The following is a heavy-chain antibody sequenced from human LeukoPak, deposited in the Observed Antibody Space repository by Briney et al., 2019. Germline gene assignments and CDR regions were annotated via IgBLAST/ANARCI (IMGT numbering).Heavy chain of an antibody. Sequence: SETLSLTCSVSGGSISTGSYYCSWIRQPAGKGLEWIGRIYTSGSTNYNPSLKSRVTISVDTSKNQFSLRLSSVTASDTAVYYCARCLGGRCDYFDYWGQGALVTVSS. V-gene: IGHV4-61*02. D-gene: IGHD3-16*01. CDR2: IYTSGST. J-gene: IGHJ4*02. CDR3: ARCLGGRCDYFDY. CDR1: GGSISTGSYY.